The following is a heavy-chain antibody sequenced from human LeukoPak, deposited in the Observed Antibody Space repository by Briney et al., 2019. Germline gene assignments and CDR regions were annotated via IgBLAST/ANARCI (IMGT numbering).Heavy chain of an antibody. CDR1: GFTFSSYW. Sequence: GGSLRLSCAASGFTFSSYWMSWVRQAPGKGLEWVSIIYSGGSTYYADSVKGRFTISRDNSKNTLYLQMNSLRAEDTAVYYCTTDLGDPAYYYDSSGYYVDYWGQGTLVTVSS. V-gene: IGHV3-53*01. CDR3: TTDLGDPAYYYDSSGYYVDY. D-gene: IGHD3-22*01. CDR2: IYSGGST. J-gene: IGHJ4*02.